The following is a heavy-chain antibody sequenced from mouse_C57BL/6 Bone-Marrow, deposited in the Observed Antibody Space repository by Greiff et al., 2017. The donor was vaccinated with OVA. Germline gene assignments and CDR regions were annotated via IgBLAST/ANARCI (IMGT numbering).Heavy chain of an antibody. D-gene: IGHD4-1*01. V-gene: IGHV1-64*01. J-gene: IGHJ4*01. CDR3: AITGYYYAMDY. Sequence: QVHVKQPGAELVKPGASVKLSCKASGYTFTSYWMHWVKQRPGQGLEWIGMIHPNSGSTNYNEKFKSKATLTVDKSSSTAYMQLSSLTSEDSAVYYCAITGYYYAMDYWGQGTSVTVSS. CDR2: IHPNSGST. CDR1: GYTFTSYW.